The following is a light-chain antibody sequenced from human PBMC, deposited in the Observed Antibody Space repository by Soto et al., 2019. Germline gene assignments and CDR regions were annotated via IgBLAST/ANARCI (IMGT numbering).Light chain of an antibody. CDR3: QQYNNWPQT. CDR1: QSVSSK. CDR2: GAS. V-gene: IGKV3-15*01. Sequence: EIVMTQSPVTLSVSPGERATLSCRASQSVSSKLAWYQQKPGQAPRLLIYGASTRATGIPARFSGSGSGTEFTPSISSLQSEDFAVYYCQQYNNWPQTFGQGTKVDIK. J-gene: IGKJ2*01.